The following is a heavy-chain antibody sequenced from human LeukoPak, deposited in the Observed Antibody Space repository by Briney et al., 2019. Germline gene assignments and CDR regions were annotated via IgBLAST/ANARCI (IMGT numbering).Heavy chain of an antibody. CDR2: IYYSGST. J-gene: IGHJ5*02. D-gene: IGHD2-2*02. CDR1: GGSISSSSYY. Sequence: SETLSLTCTVSGGSISSSSYYWGWIRQPPGKGLEWIGSIYYSGSTYYNPSLKSRVTTSVDTSKNQFSLKLSSVTAADTAVYYCARCRLLYESLPWWFDPWSQGTLVTVSS. V-gene: IGHV4-39*01. CDR3: ARCRLLYESLPWWFDP.